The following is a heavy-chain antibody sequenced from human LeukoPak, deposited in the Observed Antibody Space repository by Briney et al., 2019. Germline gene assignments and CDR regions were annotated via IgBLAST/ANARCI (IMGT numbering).Heavy chain of an antibody. CDR3: ARLPGDIVATVVDY. V-gene: IGHV4-30-4*07. D-gene: IGHD5-12*01. CDR1: GDSISSGGYS. Sequence: PSETLSLTCAVSGDSISSGGYSWSWIRQPPGKGLEWIGYIYYSGSTYYNPSLKSRVTISVDTSKNQFSLKLSSVTAADTAVYYCARLPGDIVATVVDYWGQGTLVTVSS. CDR2: IYYSGST. J-gene: IGHJ4*02.